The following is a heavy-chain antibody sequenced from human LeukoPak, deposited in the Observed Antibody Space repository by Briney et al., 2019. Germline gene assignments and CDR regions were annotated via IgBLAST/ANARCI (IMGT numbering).Heavy chain of an antibody. V-gene: IGHV4-39*07. CDR3: ARVLLASYYYGSGSFDY. Sequence: PSETLSLTCTVSDGYISSGSYYWGWIRQPPGKGLEWIGNIYYSGSTYYNPSLKSRVTISVDTSKNQFSLKLSSVTAADTAVYYCARVLLASYYYGSGSFDYWGQGALVTVSS. J-gene: IGHJ4*02. CDR2: IYYSGST. D-gene: IGHD3-10*01. CDR1: DGYISSGSYY.